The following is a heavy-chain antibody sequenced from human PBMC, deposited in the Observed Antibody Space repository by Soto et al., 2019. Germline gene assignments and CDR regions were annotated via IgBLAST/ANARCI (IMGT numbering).Heavy chain of an antibody. D-gene: IGHD3-10*01. CDR1: VDAISSFS. Sequence: SETLSLTCTVSVDAISSFSWSWIRQPPGKGLEWIGYIYYSGSTTYNPSFKSRVTISIDRSEKQFSLKLTSVTAADTAVYFCAGDFGSGSYRFDYWGQGALVTSPQ. CDR3: AGDFGSGSYRFDY. J-gene: IGHJ4*02. V-gene: IGHV4-59*01. CDR2: IYYSGST.